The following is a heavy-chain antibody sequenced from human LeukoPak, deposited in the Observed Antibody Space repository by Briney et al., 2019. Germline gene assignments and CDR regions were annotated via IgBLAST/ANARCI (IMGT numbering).Heavy chain of an antibody. V-gene: IGHV3-7*03. CDR3: ARDGPYSTSSTHPP. D-gene: IGHD6-6*01. Sequence: GGSLRLSCAVFGLTFKNSWMTWVRQAPGKGLEWVANIKQDGSEKYYVGSVKGRFTISRDNAKNSLYLQMDSLRAEDTAVYYCARDGPYSTSSTHPPWGQGTLVTVSS. CDR2: IKQDGSEK. J-gene: IGHJ5*02. CDR1: GLTFKNSW.